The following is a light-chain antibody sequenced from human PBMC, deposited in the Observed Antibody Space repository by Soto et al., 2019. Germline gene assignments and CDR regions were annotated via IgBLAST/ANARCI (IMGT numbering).Light chain of an antibody. J-gene: IGKJ5*01. CDR2: AAS. V-gene: IGKV1-9*01. CDR3: QQYENLPT. CDR1: QGISSY. Sequence: IQLTQSPSSLSASVGDRVTITCRASQGISSYLVWYQQKPGRAPKLLIYAASTLQSGVPSRFSGSGSGTDFTFTISRLQPEDIATYYCQQYENLPTFGQGTRLEIK.